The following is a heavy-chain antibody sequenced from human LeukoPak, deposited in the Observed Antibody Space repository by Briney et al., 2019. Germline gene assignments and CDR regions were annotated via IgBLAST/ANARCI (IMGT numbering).Heavy chain of an antibody. CDR2: FDPEDGET. J-gene: IGHJ5*02. CDR3: ARVTDSSGYYKRSWFDP. Sequence: ASVKVSCKVSGYTLTELSMHWVRQSPGKGLEWMGGFDPEDGETIYAQKFQGRVTMTEDTSTDTAYMELSSLRSEDTAVYYCARVTDSSGYYKRSWFDPWGQGTLVTVSS. D-gene: IGHD3-22*01. V-gene: IGHV1-24*01. CDR1: GYTLTELS.